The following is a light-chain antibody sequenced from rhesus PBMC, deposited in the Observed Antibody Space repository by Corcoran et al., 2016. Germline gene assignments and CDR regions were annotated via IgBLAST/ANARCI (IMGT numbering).Light chain of an antibody. CDR3: QQYNDWTWT. Sequence: EIVMTQSPATLSLSSGERATLSCRASQSVSSYVAWYHQKPEQAPRLLISGASSRATGIPDRFSGSGSWTDFTLIIGSLEPEDVGVYYCQQYNDWTWTFGQGTKVEIK. CDR2: GAS. CDR1: QSVSSY. V-gene: IGKV3S9*01. J-gene: IGKJ1*01.